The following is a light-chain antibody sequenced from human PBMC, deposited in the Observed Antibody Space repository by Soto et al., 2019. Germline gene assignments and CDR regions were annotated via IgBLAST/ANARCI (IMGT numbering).Light chain of an antibody. J-gene: IGKJ2*02. Sequence: EIVVTQSPATLSVSPGDRVTLSCRASQSVSSNLAWYQQKPGQAPRLLIYGASTRPTDVPARFSCSGSGTEFTLTISSLQSEDFAVYYCQHYDTLPPSTAGQGTNLEIK. CDR1: QSVSSN. CDR3: QHYDTLPPST. V-gene: IGKV3-15*01. CDR2: GAS.